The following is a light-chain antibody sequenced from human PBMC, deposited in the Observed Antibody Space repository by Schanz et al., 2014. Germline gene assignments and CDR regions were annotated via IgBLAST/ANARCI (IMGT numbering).Light chain of an antibody. CDR1: QSVSSSY. Sequence: EIVLTQSPGTLSLSPGERATLSCRAGQSVSSSYLAWYQQKPGQAPRLLIYGTSSRATGIPDRFSGSGSGTEFTLTISSLQSEDFAVYHCQEYNNWPRTFGQGTKVEIK. V-gene: IGKV3-20*01. J-gene: IGKJ1*01. CDR2: GTS. CDR3: QEYNNWPRT.